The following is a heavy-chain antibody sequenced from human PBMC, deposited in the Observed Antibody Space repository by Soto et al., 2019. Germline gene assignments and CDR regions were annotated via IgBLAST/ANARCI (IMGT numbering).Heavy chain of an antibody. Sequence: SETLSLTCTVSGGSISNYYWDWIRQPAGKGLEWIGRIYTSGSTNYNPSLKSRVTMSVDTSKNQFSLNLNSVTAADTAVYYCACQSQSGPFYSYYGMDVWGQGTTVTSP. CDR2: IYTSGST. D-gene: IGHD3-10*01. CDR1: GGSISNYY. J-gene: IGHJ6*02. V-gene: IGHV4-4*07. CDR3: ACQSQSGPFYSYYGMDV.